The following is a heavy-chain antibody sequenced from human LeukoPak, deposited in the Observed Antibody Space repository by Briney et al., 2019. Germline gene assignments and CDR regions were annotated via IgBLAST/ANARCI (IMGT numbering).Heavy chain of an antibody. D-gene: IGHD3-10*01. Sequence: SETLSLTCAVYGGSFSGYYWSWIRQPPGKGLEWIGEINHSGSTNYNPSLKSRVTISVGTSKNQFSLKLSSVTAADTAVYYCARHPLLWSGWFDPWGQGTLVTVSS. J-gene: IGHJ5*02. CDR1: GGSFSGYY. CDR3: ARHPLLWSGWFDP. V-gene: IGHV4-34*01. CDR2: INHSGST.